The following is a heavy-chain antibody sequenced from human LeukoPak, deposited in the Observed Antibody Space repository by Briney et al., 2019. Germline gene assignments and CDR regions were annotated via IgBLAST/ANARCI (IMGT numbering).Heavy chain of an antibody. Sequence: ASVTVSCTASGYTFISYYMHWVRQAPGQGLEWMGIINPSGGSTSYAQKFQDRVTMTRDTSTSTVYMELSSLTSEDTAVYYCAREDVVLVDAVRYYYSGMDVRGQGTTVTVSS. CDR3: AREDVVLVDAVRYYYSGMDV. V-gene: IGHV1-46*01. CDR2: INPSGGST. D-gene: IGHD2-8*01. J-gene: IGHJ6*02. CDR1: GYTFISYY.